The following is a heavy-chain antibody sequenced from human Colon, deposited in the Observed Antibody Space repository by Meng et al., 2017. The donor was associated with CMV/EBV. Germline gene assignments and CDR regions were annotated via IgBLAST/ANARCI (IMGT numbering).Heavy chain of an antibody. CDR2: ISGSGDRT. CDR3: AKKGGLTNTAMATYYYYALDV. J-gene: IGHJ6*02. Sequence: GESLKISCVASGFIFSSHAMTWVRQAPGKGLEWVSAISGSGDRTVYAESVEGRFSVSRDNSKNTLYLQMNSLRADDTAIYYCAKKGGLTNTAMATYYYYALDVWGQGTTVTVSS. D-gene: IGHD5-18*01. CDR1: GFIFSSHA. V-gene: IGHV3-23*01.